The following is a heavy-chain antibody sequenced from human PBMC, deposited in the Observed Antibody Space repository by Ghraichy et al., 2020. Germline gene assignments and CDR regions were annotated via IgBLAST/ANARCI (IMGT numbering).Heavy chain of an antibody. D-gene: IGHD3-16*01. Sequence: GESLNISCAASGFTVSSDYMSWVRQAPGKGLEWVSVIYSGGSTYYADSVKGRFTISRDNSKNTLYLQMNSLRAEDTAVYYCARFGHDGRRGAFDIWGQGTMVTVSS. CDR3: ARFGHDGRRGAFDI. CDR1: GFTVSSDY. CDR2: IYSGGST. V-gene: IGHV3-66*01. J-gene: IGHJ3*02.